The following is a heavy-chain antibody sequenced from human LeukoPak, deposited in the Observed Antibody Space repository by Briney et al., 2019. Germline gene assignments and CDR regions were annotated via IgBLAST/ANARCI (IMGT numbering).Heavy chain of an antibody. J-gene: IGHJ4*02. CDR2: IYHSGST. CDR1: GGSISSGGYS. CDR3: ARGNPGNFDY. V-gene: IGHV4-30-2*01. D-gene: IGHD1-14*01. Sequence: LRLSCAVSGGSISSGGYSWSWIRQPPGKGLEWIGYIYHSGSTYYNPSLKSRVTISVDRSKNQFSLKLSSVTAADTAVYYCARGNPGNFDYWGQGTLVTVSS.